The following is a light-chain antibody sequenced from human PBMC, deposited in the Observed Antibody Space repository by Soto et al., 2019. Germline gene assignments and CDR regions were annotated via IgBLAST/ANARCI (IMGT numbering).Light chain of an antibody. Sequence: IVMTQSPDSLAVSLGERATINCKSTQSLLDTPKNKNYLAWYQQKPGQPPRLLIYWASTRASGVPDRFSGSGSGTDFTLTISSLQAEDVAVYFCQQYYSTLALSFGGGTKVEIK. CDR2: WAS. V-gene: IGKV4-1*01. CDR1: QSLLDTPKNKNY. CDR3: QQYYSTLALS. J-gene: IGKJ4*01.